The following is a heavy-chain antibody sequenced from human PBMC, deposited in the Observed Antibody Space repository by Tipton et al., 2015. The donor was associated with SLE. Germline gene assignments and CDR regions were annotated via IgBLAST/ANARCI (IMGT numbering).Heavy chain of an antibody. Sequence: TLSLTCAVYGGSFSGYYCSWIRQPPGKGLEWIGYIYYSGSTNYNPSLKRRVTISVDTSKNQFSLKLSSVTAADTAVYYCARDLRDTDNWFDPWGQGTLVTVSS. CDR1: GGSFSGYY. CDR3: ARDLRDTDNWFDP. CDR2: IYYSGST. V-gene: IGHV4-59*01. J-gene: IGHJ5*02.